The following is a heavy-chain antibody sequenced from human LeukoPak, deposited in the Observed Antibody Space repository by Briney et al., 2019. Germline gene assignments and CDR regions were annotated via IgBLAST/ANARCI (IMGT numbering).Heavy chain of an antibody. CDR2: INHSGST. D-gene: IGHD5-18*01. V-gene: IGHV4-34*01. CDR3: ARAGRGYSCYYYYGMDV. J-gene: IGHJ6*02. CDR1: GGSFSGYY. Sequence: KPSETLSLTCAVYGGSFSGYYWSWIRQPPGKGLEWIGEINHSGSTNYNPSLKSRVTISVDTSKNQFSLKLSSVTAADTAVYYCARAGRGYSCYYYYGMDVWGQGTTVTVSS.